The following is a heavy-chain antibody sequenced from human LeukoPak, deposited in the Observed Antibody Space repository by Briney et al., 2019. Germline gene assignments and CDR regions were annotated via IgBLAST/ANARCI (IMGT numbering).Heavy chain of an antibody. D-gene: IGHD4-17*01. CDR3: ARDCRPVTTWSSDQ. V-gene: IGHV3-23*01. Sequence: PGGSLRLSCAASGFSFSNNAMSWVRQAPGKGLEWVSALSGSGISTYYADFVKGRFTISRDNARNSLYLQMNNLRAEDTAVYYCARDCRPVTTWSSDQWGQGTLVTVSS. CDR1: GFSFSNNA. J-gene: IGHJ4*02. CDR2: LSGSGIST.